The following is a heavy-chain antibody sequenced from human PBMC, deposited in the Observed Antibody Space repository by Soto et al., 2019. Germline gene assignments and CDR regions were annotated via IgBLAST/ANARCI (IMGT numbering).Heavy chain of an antibody. CDR3: ARHLYGSGERFDP. D-gene: IGHD3-10*01. CDR1: GGSISSGDYY. Sequence: SETLSLTCTVSGGSISSGDYYWSWIRQPPGKGLEWIGYIYYSGSTYYNPSLKSRVTISVDTSKNQFSLKLSSVTAADTAVYYCARHLYGSGERFDPSGQGTLVTVSS. V-gene: IGHV4-30-4*01. CDR2: IYYSGST. J-gene: IGHJ5*02.